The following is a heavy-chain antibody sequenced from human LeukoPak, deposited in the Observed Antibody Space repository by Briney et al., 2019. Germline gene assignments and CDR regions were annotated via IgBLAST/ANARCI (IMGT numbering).Heavy chain of an antibody. CDR1: GGPICSYY. D-gene: IGHD1-26*01. CDR2: IYTSGST. Sequence: SETLSLTCTVSGGPICSYYWSWIRQPAGKGLEWIGRIYTSGSTNYNPSLKSRVTMSVDTSKNQFSLKLSSVTAADTAVYYCARELVGATGAAFDIWGQGTMVTVSS. V-gene: IGHV4-4*07. CDR3: ARELVGATGAAFDI. J-gene: IGHJ3*02.